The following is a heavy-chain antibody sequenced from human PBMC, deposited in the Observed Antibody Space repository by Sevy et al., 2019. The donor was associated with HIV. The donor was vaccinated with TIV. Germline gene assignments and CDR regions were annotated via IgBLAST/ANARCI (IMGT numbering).Heavy chain of an antibody. D-gene: IGHD3-10*01. J-gene: IGHJ5*02. CDR2: IYHSGST. Sequence: GSLRLSCAVSGYSISSGYYWGWIRQPPGKGLEWIGSIYHSGSTYYNPSLKSRVTISVDTSKNQFSLKLSSVTAADTAVYYCARDRKPYYYGSGSYRWFDPWGQGTLVTVSS. CDR3: ARDRKPYYYGSGSYRWFDP. CDR1: GYSISSGYY. V-gene: IGHV4-38-2*02.